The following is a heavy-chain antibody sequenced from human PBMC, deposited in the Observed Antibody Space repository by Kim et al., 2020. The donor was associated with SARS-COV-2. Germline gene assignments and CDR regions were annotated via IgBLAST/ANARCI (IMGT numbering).Heavy chain of an antibody. D-gene: IGHD3-22*01. J-gene: IGHJ3*02. Sequence: SETLSLTCAVYGGSFSGYYWSWIRQPPGKGLEWIGEINHSGSTNYKPSLKSRVAISVDTSKNQFSLKLSSVTAADTAVYYCAGSYASSGYRTGAFDIWDQGTMATVSS. CDR1: GGSFSGYY. CDR2: INHSGST. V-gene: IGHV4-34*01. CDR3: AGSYASSGYRTGAFDI.